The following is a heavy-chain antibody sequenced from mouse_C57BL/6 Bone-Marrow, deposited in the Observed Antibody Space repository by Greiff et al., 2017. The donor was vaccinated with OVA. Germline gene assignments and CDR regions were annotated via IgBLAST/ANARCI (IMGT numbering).Heavy chain of an antibody. J-gene: IGHJ3*01. CDR3: ARAYYYGSRGAWFAY. V-gene: IGHV1-72*01. Sequence: QVQLQQPGAELVKPGASVKLSCKASGYTFTSYWMHWVKQRPGRGLEWIGRIAPNSGGTKYNEKFKSKATLTVDKPSSTAYMQLSSLTSEDSAVYYCARAYYYGSRGAWFAYWGQGTLVTVSA. CDR1: GYTFTSYW. CDR2: IAPNSGGT. D-gene: IGHD1-1*01.